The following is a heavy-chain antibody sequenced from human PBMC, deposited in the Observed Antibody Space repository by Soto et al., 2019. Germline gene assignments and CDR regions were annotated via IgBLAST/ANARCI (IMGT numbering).Heavy chain of an antibody. J-gene: IGHJ3*02. Sequence: QEQLVESGGGLVKPGGSLRLFCAASGFTFSDYSMSWIRQAPGKGLEWISYIRSTDSSIFYADSVKGRFTISRDNARSSLYLQMDSLRAEDTAVYYCARRSAVTTSHSFDIWGQGTMVTASS. V-gene: IGHV3-11*01. CDR2: IRSTDSSI. D-gene: IGHD4-17*01. CDR1: GFTFSDYS. CDR3: ARRSAVTTSHSFDI.